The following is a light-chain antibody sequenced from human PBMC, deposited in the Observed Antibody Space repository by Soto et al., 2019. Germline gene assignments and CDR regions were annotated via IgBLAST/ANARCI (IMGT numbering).Light chain of an antibody. J-gene: IGLJ1*01. Sequence: QSVLTQPPSASESPGQSVTISCTGTSSDVGCYHYVSWYQLHPGRAPKLLIYEVERRPPEVPGRFSGSKSGNTASLTVSGLQADDEADYYCLSYGGSNNYVFGTGTKVTVL. CDR3: LSYGGSNNYV. CDR1: SSDVGCYHY. V-gene: IGLV2-8*01. CDR2: EVE.